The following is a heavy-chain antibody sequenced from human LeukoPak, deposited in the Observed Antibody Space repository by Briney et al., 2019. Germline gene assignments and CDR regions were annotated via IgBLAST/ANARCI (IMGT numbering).Heavy chain of an antibody. V-gene: IGHV3-30*19. D-gene: IGHD6-19*01. CDR2: ISYDGTNK. CDR3: SRGRSAGYFDS. Sequence: PGGSLRLSCAASGFTFSSYDIHWVRQAPGKGLEWVAVISYDGTNKFYADSVRGRFTISRDNSKNTLYLQMNSLRPADTAVYYCSRGRSAGYFDSWGQGTLVSVSS. CDR1: GFTFSSYD. J-gene: IGHJ4*02.